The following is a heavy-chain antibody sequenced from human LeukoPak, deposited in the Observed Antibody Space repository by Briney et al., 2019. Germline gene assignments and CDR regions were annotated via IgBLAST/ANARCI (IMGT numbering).Heavy chain of an antibody. J-gene: IGHJ5*02. D-gene: IGHD5-18*01. V-gene: IGHV1-69*05. Sequence: SVKVSCKASGGTFSSYAISWVQQAPGQGLEWMGGIIPIFGTANYAQKFQGRVTITTDESTSTAYMELSSLRSEDTAVYYCATRGYSYGYSWFDPWGQGTLVTVSS. CDR2: IIPIFGTA. CDR3: ATRGYSYGYSWFDP. CDR1: GGTFSSYA.